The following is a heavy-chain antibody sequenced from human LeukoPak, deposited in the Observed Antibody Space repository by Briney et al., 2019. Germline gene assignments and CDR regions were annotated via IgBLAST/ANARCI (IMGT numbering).Heavy chain of an antibody. V-gene: IGHV3-48*02. J-gene: IGHJ4*02. Sequence: PGGSLRLSCAASGFTFSTYSMNWVRQAPGKGLEWVSYISSSSSTIYYADSVKGRFTISRDNAKNPLYLQMNSLRDEDTAVYYCARDPPYCSSTTCFDYWGQGTLVTVSS. CDR1: GFTFSTYS. D-gene: IGHD2-2*01. CDR3: ARDPPYCSSTTCFDY. CDR2: ISSSSSTI.